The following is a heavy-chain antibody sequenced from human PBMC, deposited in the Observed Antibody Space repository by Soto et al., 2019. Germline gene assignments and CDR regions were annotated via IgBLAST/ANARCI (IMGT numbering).Heavy chain of an antibody. J-gene: IGHJ6*02. Sequence: PSETLSLTCSVSSDSMNSGGYYWSWIRQHPGKGLEWIGYIYSNGDTYYNPPLKSRVTISIDTSKKQFSLNLTSVTAADTAVYYCARRGGSSSGYYYYAMDVWGQGTTVTVSS. V-gene: IGHV4-31*03. CDR2: IYSNGDT. CDR1: SDSMNSGGYY. D-gene: IGHD6-6*01. CDR3: ARRGGSSSGYYYYAMDV.